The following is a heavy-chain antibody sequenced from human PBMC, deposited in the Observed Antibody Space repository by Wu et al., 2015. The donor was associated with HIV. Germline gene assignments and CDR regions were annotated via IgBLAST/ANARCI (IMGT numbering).Heavy chain of an antibody. V-gene: IGHV1-46*03. D-gene: IGHD6-19*01. J-gene: IGHJ4*02. CDR1: GHTFTSYY. Sequence: QVQLVQSGAEVKKPGASVKVSCKASGHTFTSYYMHWVRQAPGQGLEWMGIINPSGGSTSYAQKFQGRVTMTRDTSTSTVYMELSSLRSEDTAVYYCARGREVLIAVAATGRFDYWGQGTLVTVSS. CDR2: INPSGGST. CDR3: ARGREVLIAVAATGRFDY.